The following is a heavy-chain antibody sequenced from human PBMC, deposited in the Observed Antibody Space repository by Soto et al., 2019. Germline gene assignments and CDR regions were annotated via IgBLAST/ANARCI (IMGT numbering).Heavy chain of an antibody. V-gene: IGHV1-2*04. D-gene: IGHD3-9*01. CDR2: INPNSGGT. Sequence: ASVKVSCKASGYTFTVYYMHWVRQAPGQGLEWMGWINPNSGGTNYAQKFQGWVTMTRDTSISTAYMELSRLRSDDTAVYYCARTTPWGRHFDWLLRNNDAFDIWGQGTMVTVSS. CDR1: GYTFTVYY. J-gene: IGHJ3*02. CDR3: ARTTPWGRHFDWLLRNNDAFDI.